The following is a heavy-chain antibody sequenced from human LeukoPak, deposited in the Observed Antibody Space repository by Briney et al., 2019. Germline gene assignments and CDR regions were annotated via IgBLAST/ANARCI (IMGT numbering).Heavy chain of an antibody. CDR1: GGSISGYY. CDR2: IYYSGNT. CDR3: ARDRMRSYLDY. J-gene: IGHJ4*02. V-gene: IGHV4-31*03. D-gene: IGHD2/OR15-2a*01. Sequence: PSETLSLTCTVSGGSISGYYWSWIRQHPGKGLEWIGYIYYSGNTFYNPSLKSRVTLSVDTSKNQFSLNLSSVTAADTAVYFCARDRMRSYLDYWGQGTLVTVSS.